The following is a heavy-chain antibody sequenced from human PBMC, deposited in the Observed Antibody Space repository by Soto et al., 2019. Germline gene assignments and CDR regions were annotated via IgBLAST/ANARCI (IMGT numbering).Heavy chain of an antibody. Sequence: SQTLSLTCAISGDSVSSNSAAWNWIRQSPSRGLEWLGRTYYRSKWYNDYAVSVKSRITINPDTSKNQFSLQLNSVTPEDTAVYYCARGRLGQWLVQGYNWFAPWGQGTLVTVSS. J-gene: IGHJ5*02. CDR2: TYYRSKWYN. CDR3: ARGRLGQWLVQGYNWFAP. D-gene: IGHD6-19*01. V-gene: IGHV6-1*01. CDR1: GDSVSSNSAA.